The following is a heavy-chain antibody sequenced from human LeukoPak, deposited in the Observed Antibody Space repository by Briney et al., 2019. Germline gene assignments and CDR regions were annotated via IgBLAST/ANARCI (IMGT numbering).Heavy chain of an antibody. CDR1: RFTFSGYA. J-gene: IGHJ5*02. CDR3: AKGSGSGWYGWFDP. CDR2: IDAGGVNT. D-gene: IGHD6-19*01. V-gene: IGHV3-23*01. Sequence: GGSLRLSCAASRFTFSGYAIYWVRQAPGKGLEWVSCIDAGGVNTYYADSMTGRFTISRDNSKNTLYLQMNSLRAEDTAVYYCAKGSGSGWYGWFDPWGQGTLVTVSS.